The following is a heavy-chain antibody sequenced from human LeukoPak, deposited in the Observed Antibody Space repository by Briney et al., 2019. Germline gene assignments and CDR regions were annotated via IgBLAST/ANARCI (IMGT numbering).Heavy chain of an antibody. D-gene: IGHD3-3*01. CDR3: ARVATTFGGYYSDH. V-gene: IGHV4-39*07. CDR1: GGSISDRSFY. J-gene: IGHJ4*02. Sequence: SETLSLTCTVSGGSISDRSFYWGWIRQPPGQGLEWLGHIFHSGSTSYNSSFRSRVTILVATSKKQFFLEVNSVTAADTAVYYCARVATTFGGYYSDHWGLGILVTVSS. CDR2: IFHSGST.